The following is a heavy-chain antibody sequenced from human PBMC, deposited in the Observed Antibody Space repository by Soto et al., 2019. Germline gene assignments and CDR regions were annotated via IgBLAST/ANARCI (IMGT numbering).Heavy chain of an antibody. V-gene: IGHV3-21*01. CDR3: ARDRPIAVAANENYYYYGMDV. CDR1: GFTFSSYS. CDR2: ISSSSSYI. J-gene: IGHJ6*02. D-gene: IGHD6-19*01. Sequence: GGSLRLSCAASGFTFSSYSMNWVRQAPGKRLEKVSSISSSSSYIYYADSVKGRFTISRDNAKNSQYLQMNSLRAEDTAVYYCARDRPIAVAANENYYYYGMDVWGQGTTVTVSS.